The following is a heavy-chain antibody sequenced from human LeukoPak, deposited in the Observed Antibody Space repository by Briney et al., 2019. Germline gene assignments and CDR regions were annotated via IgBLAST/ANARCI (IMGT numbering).Heavy chain of an antibody. J-gene: IGHJ6*03. Sequence: ASVKVSCKASGGTFSSYAISWVRQAPGQGLEWMGGIIPIFGTANYAQKFQGSVTITADESTSTAYTELRSLRSEDTAVYYCARVGIPSYYYYMDVWGKGTTVTVSS. D-gene: IGHD1-14*01. CDR1: GGTFSSYA. CDR2: IIPIFGTA. CDR3: ARVGIPSYYYYMDV. V-gene: IGHV1-69*13.